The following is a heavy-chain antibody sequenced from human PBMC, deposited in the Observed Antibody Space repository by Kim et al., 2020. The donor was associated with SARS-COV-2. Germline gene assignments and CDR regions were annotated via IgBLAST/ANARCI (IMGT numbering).Heavy chain of an antibody. CDR2: ISQSGTNI. V-gene: IGHV3-48*03. Sequence: GGSLRLSCAASGFIFSNFEMNWVRQAPGKGLECVSYISQSGTNIYYADSVKGRFTISRDNSKNSVYLQMHSLRVEDTALYYCVRVHSKVFDPWGQGILVT. J-gene: IGHJ5*02. CDR3: VRVHSKVFDP. D-gene: IGHD3-22*01. CDR1: GFIFSNFE.